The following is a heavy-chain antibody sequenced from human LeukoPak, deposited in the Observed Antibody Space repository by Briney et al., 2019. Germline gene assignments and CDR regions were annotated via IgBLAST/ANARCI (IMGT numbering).Heavy chain of an antibody. D-gene: IGHD1-26*01. J-gene: IGHJ6*03. Sequence: GGSLRLSCAASGFTFSSYGMSWVRQAPGKGLEWVSAISGSGGSTYYADSVKGRFTISRDNSKNTLYLQMNSLRAEDTAVYYCAKRVGRGDYYYYMDVWGKGTTVTVSS. CDR3: AKRVGRGDYYYYMDV. V-gene: IGHV3-23*01. CDR2: ISGSGGST. CDR1: GFTFSSYG.